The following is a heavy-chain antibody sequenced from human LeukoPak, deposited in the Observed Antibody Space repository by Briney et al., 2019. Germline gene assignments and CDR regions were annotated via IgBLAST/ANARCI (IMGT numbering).Heavy chain of an antibody. CDR3: ARRVVESAVITERNWFDP. CDR1: GGSISSNTYY. J-gene: IGHJ5*02. V-gene: IGHV4-39*01. D-gene: IGHD4-11*01. CDR2: IYYSGTT. Sequence: SETLSLTCTVSGGSISSNTYYWGWIRQPPGKGLEWIGTIYYSGTTYYNPSLKSRVTMSVDTSMNQFSMKLSSVTAADTAVYYCARRVVESAVITERNWFDPWGQGTLVTVSS.